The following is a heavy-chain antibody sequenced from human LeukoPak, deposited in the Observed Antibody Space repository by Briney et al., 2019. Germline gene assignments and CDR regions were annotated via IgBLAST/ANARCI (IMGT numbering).Heavy chain of an antibody. CDR1: GFTYSDYY. J-gene: IGHJ6*03. V-gene: IGHV3-11*01. CDR3: ARVKAGYYYYMDV. Sequence: PGGSLRLSCAASGFTYSDYYMSWIRQAPGKGLEWVSYISSSGSTIYYADSVKGRFTISRDNAKNSLYLQMNSLRAEDTAVYYCARVKAGYYYYMDVWGKGTTVTVSS. D-gene: IGHD3-10*01. CDR2: ISSSGSTI.